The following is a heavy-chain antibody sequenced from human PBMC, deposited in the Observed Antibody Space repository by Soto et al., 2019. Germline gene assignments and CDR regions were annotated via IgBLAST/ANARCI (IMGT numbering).Heavy chain of an antibody. J-gene: IGHJ4*02. CDR1: GGTFSSYA. Sequence: QVQLVQSGAEVKKPGSSVKVSCKASGGTFSSYAISWVRQAPGQGLEWMGGIIPIFGTANYAQKFQGRVTITADESTSTDYMELSSLRSEDTAVYYCVTGKYSSRWYADLYLYYFDYCGQGTLVTVSS. V-gene: IGHV1-69*01. D-gene: IGHD6-19*01. CDR2: IIPIFGTA. CDR3: VTGKYSSRWYADLYLYYFDY.